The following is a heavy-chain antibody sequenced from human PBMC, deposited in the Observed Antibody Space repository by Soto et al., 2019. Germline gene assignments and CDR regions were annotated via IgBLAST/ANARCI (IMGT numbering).Heavy chain of an antibody. V-gene: IGHV1-18*01. Sequence: QVQLVQSGPEVKKPGASVKVSCKTSGYTFTSYGISWVRQAPGQGLEWMGWISTDKGKTNYAQKFQGRVTMTTDTSTSTAYMELRSLRSDDTAVHYCATRSPAFDYWGQGTLLTVSS. CDR2: ISTDKGKT. J-gene: IGHJ4*02. CDR1: GYTFTSYG. CDR3: ATRSPAFDY.